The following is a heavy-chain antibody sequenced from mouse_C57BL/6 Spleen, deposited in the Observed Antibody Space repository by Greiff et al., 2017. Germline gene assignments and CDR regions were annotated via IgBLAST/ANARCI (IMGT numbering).Heavy chain of an antibody. CDR3: AIYDYDGAWFAY. Sequence: VQLQQSGPELVKPGASVKISCKASGYTFTDYYMNWVKQSHGKSLEWIGDINPNNGGTCYNRKFKGKATLTVDKSSSTAYMELRSLTSEDSAVYYCAIYDYDGAWFAYWGQGTLVTVSA. CDR1: GYTFTDYY. CDR2: INPNNGGT. J-gene: IGHJ3*01. D-gene: IGHD2-4*01. V-gene: IGHV1-26*01.